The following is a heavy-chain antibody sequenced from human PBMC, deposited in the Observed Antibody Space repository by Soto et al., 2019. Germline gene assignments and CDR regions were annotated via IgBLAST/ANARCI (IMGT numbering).Heavy chain of an antibody. D-gene: IGHD3-22*01. CDR3: ARVQDDSSGYYGN. V-gene: IGHV1-69*01. CDR2: IIPICGTA. J-gene: IGHJ4*02. Sequence: QVQLVQSGAEVKKPGSSVKVSCKASGGTFSSYAISWVRQAPGQGLEWMGGIIPICGTATYALKFQGRVTITADEATSTAYMELVSLRSEDTAVYYCARVQDDSSGYYGNWGQGTLVTVSS. CDR1: GGTFSSYA.